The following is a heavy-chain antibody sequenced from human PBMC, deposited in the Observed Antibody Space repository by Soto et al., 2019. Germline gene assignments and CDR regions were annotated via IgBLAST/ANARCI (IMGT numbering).Heavy chain of an antibody. CDR3: ARRDREYSSGWYFDY. D-gene: IGHD6-19*01. J-gene: IGHJ4*02. Sequence: TSDTLSLTCPFSGFSIRNYYWSWIRQPPGKGLEWIGYIYNSGDTNYNPSLKSRATISVDTSKNQFSLKLRSVTAADTAVYYCARRDREYSSGWYFDYWGQGALVTVS. CDR1: GFSIRNYY. CDR2: IYNSGDT. V-gene: IGHV4-59*01.